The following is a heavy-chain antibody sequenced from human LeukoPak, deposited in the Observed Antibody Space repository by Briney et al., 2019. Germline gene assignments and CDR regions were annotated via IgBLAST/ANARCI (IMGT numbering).Heavy chain of an antibody. Sequence: PGKSLRLSCAASGFTFSDYAMHWVRHTPGKGLEWVAVISFDGSNKFFADSMKGRFTISRDNSKNTVYLQMSSLRAEDTAVYFCARDGYCSSTNCPYYLDYWGQGTLVTVS. J-gene: IGHJ4*02. CDR1: GFTFSDYA. D-gene: IGHD2-2*01. CDR3: ARDGYCSSTNCPYYLDY. V-gene: IGHV3-30*04. CDR2: ISFDGSNK.